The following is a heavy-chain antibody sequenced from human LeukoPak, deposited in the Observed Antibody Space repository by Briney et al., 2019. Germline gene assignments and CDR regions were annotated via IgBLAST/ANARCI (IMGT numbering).Heavy chain of an antibody. CDR1: RFTFSNFA. CDR2: ISYDGSNK. Sequence: GGSLRLSCAASRFTFSNFAIHWVRQAPGKGLEWMAGISYDGSNKNYADSVKGRFTISRDNYKNTLYLQMNSLRAEDTAMYYCARDGNWYAFDIWGQGTMVTVSS. V-gene: IGHV3-30*04. CDR3: ARDGNWYAFDI. J-gene: IGHJ3*02. D-gene: IGHD2/OR15-2a*01.